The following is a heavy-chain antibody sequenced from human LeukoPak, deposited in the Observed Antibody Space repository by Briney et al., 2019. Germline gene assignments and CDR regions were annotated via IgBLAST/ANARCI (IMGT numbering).Heavy chain of an antibody. D-gene: IGHD3-10*01. Sequence: PSETLSLTCTVSGGSISSSSYYWGWIRQPPGKGLEWIGSVYYSGSTYYNPSLKSRVTISVDTSKNQFSLKLSSVTAADTAVYYCARDFDMVRGVNLLQLWGQGTLATVSS. CDR1: GGSISSSSYY. V-gene: IGHV4-39*07. CDR2: VYYSGST. CDR3: ARDFDMVRGVNLLQL. J-gene: IGHJ1*01.